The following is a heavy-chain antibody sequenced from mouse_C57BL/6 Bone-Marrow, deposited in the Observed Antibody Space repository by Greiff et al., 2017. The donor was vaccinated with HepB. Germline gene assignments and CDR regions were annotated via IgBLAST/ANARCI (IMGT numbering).Heavy chain of an antibody. CDR1: GFSLTSYG. CDR2: IWSGGST. V-gene: IGHV2-2*01. Sequence: QVQLKESGPGLVQPSQCLSITCTVSGFSLTSYGVHWVRQSPGKGLEWLGVIWSGGSTDYNAAFISSLSISKDNSKSQVVFKMNSLQAADTAIYYCAGIYGPYWGQGTLVTVSA. CDR3: AGIYGPY. J-gene: IGHJ3*01. D-gene: IGHD1-1*01.